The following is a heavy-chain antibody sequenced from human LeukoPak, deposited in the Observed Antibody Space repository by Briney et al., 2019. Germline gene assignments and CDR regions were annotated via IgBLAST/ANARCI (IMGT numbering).Heavy chain of an antibody. CDR1: GYTFTDHA. CDR3: ARRSMVQHLDV. Sequence: SSVKVSCKASGYTFTDHAIKWVRQAHGQGLEYMGWINTNTGNPTYAQAFTGRIVFSLDTSVSTAYLQIRSLKAEDTAVYFCARRSMVQHLDVWGKGTTVIVSS. CDR2: INTNTGNP. J-gene: IGHJ6*04. V-gene: IGHV7-4-1*02. D-gene: IGHD3-10*01.